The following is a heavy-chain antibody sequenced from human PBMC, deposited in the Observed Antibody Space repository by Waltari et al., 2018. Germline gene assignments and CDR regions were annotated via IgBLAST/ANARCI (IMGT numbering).Heavy chain of an antibody. D-gene: IGHD7-27*01. J-gene: IGHJ3*02. V-gene: IGHV3-23*01. CDR3: AKVWGNAFDI. CDR1: GFTFSSYA. CDR2: IRGRGGST. Sequence: EVQLLESGGGLVQPGGSLRLSCAASGFTFSSYAMSWFRQAPGKGVELVSAIRGRGGSTYYADSVKGRFTISRDNSKNTLYLQMNSLRAEDTAVYYCAKVWGNAFDIWGQGTMVTVSS.